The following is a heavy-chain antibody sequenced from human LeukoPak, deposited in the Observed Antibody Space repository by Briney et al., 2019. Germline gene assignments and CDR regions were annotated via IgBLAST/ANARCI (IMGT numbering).Heavy chain of an antibody. J-gene: IGHJ4*02. CDR1: GFTFRIYW. CDR2: IRGDESKT. D-gene: IGHD2-8*02. CDR3: ARDTVSAFDY. Sequence: PRGSLRLSCAASGFTFRIYWMHWVRQAPGKGLVWVSGIRGDESKTTYADSVKGRFTISRDNAKNTLYLQMNSLRAEDTAVYYCARDTVSAFDYWGQGALVTVSS. V-gene: IGHV3-74*01.